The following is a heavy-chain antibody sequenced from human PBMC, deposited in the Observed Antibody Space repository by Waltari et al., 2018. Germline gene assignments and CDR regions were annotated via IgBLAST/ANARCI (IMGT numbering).Heavy chain of an antibody. J-gene: IGHJ6*02. CDR3: ARQSSGWFSGGLDV. D-gene: IGHD6-13*01. CDR1: GGSISHYY. CDR2: VFYSGST. V-gene: IGHV4-59*12. Sequence: QVQLQESGPGLVKPSETLSLTCTVSGGSISHYYWSWIRQPPGKGPEWIGYVFYSGSTNYNPSLTSRVTVSIDTSKNQFSLRLSSVTAADTAVYYCARQSSGWFSGGLDVWGQGTTVTVSS.